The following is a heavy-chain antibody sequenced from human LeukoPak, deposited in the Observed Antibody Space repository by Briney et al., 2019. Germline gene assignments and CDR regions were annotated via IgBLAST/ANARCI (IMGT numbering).Heavy chain of an antibody. CDR3: ASQRGGIWFGVMDV. CDR2: IIPISGTT. D-gene: IGHD3-10*01. V-gene: IGHV1-69*06. CDR1: GGTLNSYV. J-gene: IGHJ6*03. Sequence: ASVKVSCKASGGTLNSYVISWVRQAPGQGLEWMGGIIPISGTTNYARKFQGRVTITADKSTSTAYMEVSSLRSEDTAVYYCASQRGGIWFGVMDVWGKGTTVTVSS.